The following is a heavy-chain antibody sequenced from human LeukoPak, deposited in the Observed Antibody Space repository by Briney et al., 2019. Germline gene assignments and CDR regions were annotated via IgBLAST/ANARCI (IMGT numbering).Heavy chain of an antibody. CDR1: GGSISSSSYY. V-gene: IGHV4-39*01. CDR2: IYSSGST. Sequence: SETLSLTCTVSGGSISSSSYYWGWIRQPPGKGLEWIGSIYSSGSTYYNSSLKSRVTISIDTSKNQVSLKMSSVTAADTAVYYCAKSGGYGLIDYWGQGTRVTVSS. CDR3: AKSGGYGLIDY. D-gene: IGHD6-25*01. J-gene: IGHJ4*01.